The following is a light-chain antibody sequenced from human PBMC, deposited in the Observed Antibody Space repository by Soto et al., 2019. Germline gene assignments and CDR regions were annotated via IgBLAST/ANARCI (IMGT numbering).Light chain of an antibody. CDR3: AAWDDSLNGYV. CDR1: SSNIGSNT. Sequence: QSVLTRPPSASGTPGQRVTISCSGSSSNIGSNTVNWYQQLPGTAPKLLIYSIYQRPSGVPDRFSGSKSGTSASLAISGLQSEDEADYYCAAWDDSLNGYVFGTGTKVTVL. J-gene: IGLJ1*01. V-gene: IGLV1-44*01. CDR2: SIY.